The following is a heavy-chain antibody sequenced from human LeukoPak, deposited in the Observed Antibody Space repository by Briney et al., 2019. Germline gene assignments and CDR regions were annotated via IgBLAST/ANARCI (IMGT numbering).Heavy chain of an antibody. CDR3: VRKGRQLAPDS. D-gene: IGHD1-1*01. Sequence: ASVKVSCKASGYTFTSYGITWVRQAPGQGREWMGWISANNGDRHYAQNVQDRVTLTTDTSTSTAYMDLRSLRSDDTAVYYCVRKGRQLAPDSWGQGTLVTVSS. CDR1: GYTFTSYG. J-gene: IGHJ4*02. CDR2: ISANNGDR. V-gene: IGHV1-18*01.